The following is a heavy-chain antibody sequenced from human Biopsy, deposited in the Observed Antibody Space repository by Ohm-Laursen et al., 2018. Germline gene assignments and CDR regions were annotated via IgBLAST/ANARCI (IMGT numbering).Heavy chain of an antibody. CDR2: FAPENGKT. CDR3: AADINVWNVNY. J-gene: IGHJ4*02. CDR1: GYTLNELS. Sequence: ASVRVSCKVSGYTLNELSMHWVRQVPGKGLEWMGGFAPENGKTVYAQNFQARVSLTEDTSTDTAYMELRSLRSEDTAVYYCAADINVWNVNYWGQGTQVTVSS. D-gene: IGHD1-1*01. V-gene: IGHV1-24*01.